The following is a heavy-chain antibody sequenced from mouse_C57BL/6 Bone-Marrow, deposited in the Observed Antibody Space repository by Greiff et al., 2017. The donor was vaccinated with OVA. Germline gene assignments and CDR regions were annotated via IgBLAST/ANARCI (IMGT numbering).Heavy chain of an antibody. J-gene: IGHJ4*01. D-gene: IGHD2-4*01. CDR3: AREKKLRAMDY. CDR1: GYSITSGYY. Sequence: ESGPGLVKPSQSLSLTCSVTGYSITSGYYWNWIRQFPGNKLEWMGYISYDGSNNYNPSLKNRISITRDTSKNQFFLKLNSVTTEDTATYYCAREKKLRAMDYWGQGTSVTVSS. V-gene: IGHV3-6*01. CDR2: ISYDGSN.